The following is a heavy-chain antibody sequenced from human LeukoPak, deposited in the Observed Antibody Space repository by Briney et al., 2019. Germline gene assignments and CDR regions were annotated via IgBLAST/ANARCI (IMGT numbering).Heavy chain of an antibody. CDR3: ARATAGRIFYYFDY. D-gene: IGHD4-11*01. CDR1: GYTFTSYY. J-gene: IGHJ4*02. CDR2: INPNSGGT. V-gene: IGHV1-2*02. Sequence: VASVKVSCEASGYTFTSYYMHWVRQAPGQGLEWMGWINPNSGGTNYAQKFQGRVTMTRDTSISTAYMELSRLRSDDTAVYYCARATAGRIFYYFDYWGQGTLVTVSS.